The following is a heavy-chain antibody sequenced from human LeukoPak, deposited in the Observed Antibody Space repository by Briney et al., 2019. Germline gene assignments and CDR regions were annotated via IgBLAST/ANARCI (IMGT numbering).Heavy chain of an antibody. CDR1: GFTFSSYA. V-gene: IGHV3-23*01. CDR3: AKAYSSSWYLKNFDY. D-gene: IGHD6-13*01. CDR2: ISGSGGST. J-gene: IGHJ4*02. Sequence: GGSLRLSCAASGFTFSSYAMSWVRQAPGKGLEWVPAISGSGGSTYYADSVKGRFTISRDNSKNTLYLQVNSLRAEDTAVYYCAKAYSSSWYLKNFDYWGQGTLVTVSS.